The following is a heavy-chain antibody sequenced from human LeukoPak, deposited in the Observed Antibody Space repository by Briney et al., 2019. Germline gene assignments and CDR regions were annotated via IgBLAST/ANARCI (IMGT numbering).Heavy chain of an antibody. V-gene: IGHV3-74*01. CDR1: GNYW. CDR3: AKDHYWSIDY. Sequence: GGSLRLSCAASGNYWMHWVRHAPGQGLVWVSRIKGDGISTNYADSVKGRFTISRDIAKNTLYLQMNSLRAEDTGVYYCAKDHYWSIDYWGRGTLVTVSS. CDR2: IKGDGIST. D-gene: IGHD3-3*01. J-gene: IGHJ4*02.